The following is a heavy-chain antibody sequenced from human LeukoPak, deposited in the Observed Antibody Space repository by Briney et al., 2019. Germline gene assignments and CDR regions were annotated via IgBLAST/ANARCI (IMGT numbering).Heavy chain of an antibody. CDR1: GFTFSSYA. J-gene: IGHJ3*02. V-gene: IGHV3-30-3*01. D-gene: IGHD3-22*01. CDR3: ARDAYYYDSRGHYLNAFDI. Sequence: GGSLRLSCAASGFTFSSYAMHWVRQAPGKGLEWVAVISYDGSNKYYADPVKGRFTISRDNDKNTLSLQMNSLRAEDTAVYYCARDAYYYDSRGHYLNAFDIWGQGTMVTVSS. CDR2: ISYDGSNK.